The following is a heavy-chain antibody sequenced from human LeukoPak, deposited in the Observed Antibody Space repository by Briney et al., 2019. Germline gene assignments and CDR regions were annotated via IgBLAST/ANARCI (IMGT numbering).Heavy chain of an antibody. CDR1: GFTFSSYG. D-gene: IGHD6-25*01. CDR2: ISYDGSNK. Sequence: PGRSLRLSCAASGFTFSSYGMHWVREAPGKGLEWVAVISYDGSNKYYADSVKGRFTISRDNSKNTLYLQMNSLRAEDTAVYYCAKDRGGLPTYYFDYWGQGTLVTVPS. CDR3: AKDRGGLPTYYFDY. V-gene: IGHV3-30*18. J-gene: IGHJ4*02.